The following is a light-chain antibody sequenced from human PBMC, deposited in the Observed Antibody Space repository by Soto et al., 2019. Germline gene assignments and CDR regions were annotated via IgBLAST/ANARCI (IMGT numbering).Light chain of an antibody. CDR2: AAS. CDR1: QGIANY. CDR3: QHFKSFPIT. J-gene: IGKJ5*01. V-gene: IGKV1-27*01. Sequence: DIQMTQSPSSLCASVAGRVTITCRASQGIANYLAWYQQKPGKVPKLLIYAASILQSGVPSRFSGGGSGTDFTLTISSLQPEDFATYYCQHFKSFPITFGQGTRLEIK.